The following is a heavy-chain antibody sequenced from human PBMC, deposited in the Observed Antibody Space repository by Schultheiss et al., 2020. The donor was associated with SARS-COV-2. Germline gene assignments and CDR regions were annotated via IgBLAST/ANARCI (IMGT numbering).Heavy chain of an antibody. Sequence: ASVKVSCKASGYTFTSYGISWVRQAPGQGLEWMGWISAYNGNTNYAQKLQGRVTMTTDTSTSTAYMELRSLRSDDTAVYYCARDPVPRRTSTVYYYGMDVWGQGTTVTVSS. V-gene: IGHV1-18*04. J-gene: IGHJ6*02. CDR1: GYTFTSYG. D-gene: IGHD5/OR15-5a*01. CDR2: ISAYNGNT. CDR3: ARDPVPRRTSTVYYYGMDV.